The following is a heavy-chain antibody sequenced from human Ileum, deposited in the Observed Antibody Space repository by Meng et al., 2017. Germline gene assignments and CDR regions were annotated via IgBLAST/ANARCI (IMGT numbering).Heavy chain of an antibody. CDR3: AREWESEVAMYV. CDR2: IDESGGGI. D-gene: IGHD1-26*01. Sequence: GESLKISCEAPGFSLSSHEMNWVRQAPGKGMVWVSYIDESGGGIYYADSVRGRFTVSRDNAKNTLYLQMNNLRVEDTGFYYCAREWESEVAMYVWGRGTTVTVSS. CDR1: GFSLSSHE. J-gene: IGHJ6*02. V-gene: IGHV3-48*03.